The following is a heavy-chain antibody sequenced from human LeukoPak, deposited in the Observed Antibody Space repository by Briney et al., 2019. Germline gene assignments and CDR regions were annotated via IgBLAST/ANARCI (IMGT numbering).Heavy chain of an antibody. Sequence: PGGSLRLSCAASGFTFSSYSMNWVRQAPGKGLEWVSSISSSSSYVYYADSVKGRFTISRDNSKNTLYLQMNSLRAEDTAIYYCAKGPLVRGVKPSYFDYWGQGTLVTVSS. CDR2: ISSSSSYV. V-gene: IGHV3-21*04. CDR1: GFTFSSYS. CDR3: AKGPLVRGVKPSYFDY. D-gene: IGHD3-10*01. J-gene: IGHJ4*02.